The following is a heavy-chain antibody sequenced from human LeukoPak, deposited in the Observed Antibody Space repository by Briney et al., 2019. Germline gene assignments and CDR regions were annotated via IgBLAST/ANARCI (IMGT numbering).Heavy chain of an antibody. Sequence: GESLKISCKGSGYSFTSYWIGWVRQMPGKGLEWMGIIYPGDSDTRYSPSFQGQVTISADKSISTAYLQWSSLKASDTAMYYCARLSRTETWWGSYRYRGYAFDIWGQGTMVTVPS. D-gene: IGHD3-16*02. CDR1: GYSFTSYW. J-gene: IGHJ3*02. CDR2: IYPGDSDT. CDR3: ARLSRTETWWGSYRYRGYAFDI. V-gene: IGHV5-51*01.